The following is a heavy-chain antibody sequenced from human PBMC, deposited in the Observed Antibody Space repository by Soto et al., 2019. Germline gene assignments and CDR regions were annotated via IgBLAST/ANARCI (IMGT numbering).Heavy chain of an antibody. J-gene: IGHJ6*03. CDR2: ISSNGVGT. CDR3: ARRARPDFYYMDV. Sequence: EVQLAESGGGLAQPGGSLRLSWAASGFTLSGYAMDWVLQAPGKGLEYVSGISSNGVGTYYANSVQGRFTISRDNSKNTVYLQMGSLRPEDMAVYYCARRARPDFYYMDVWGKGTTVTVSS. CDR1: GFTLSGYA. D-gene: IGHD6-6*01. V-gene: IGHV3-64*01.